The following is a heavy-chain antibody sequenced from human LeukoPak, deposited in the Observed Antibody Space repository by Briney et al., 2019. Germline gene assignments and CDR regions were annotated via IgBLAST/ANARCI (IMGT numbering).Heavy chain of an antibody. D-gene: IGHD3/OR15-3a*01. CDR1: GFTFSSYS. CDR3: ARAGATGYYTEDY. Sequence: PGGSLRLSCAASGFTFSSYSMNWVRQAPGKGLEWVSSISSSSRYIYYADSVKGRFTISRDNAKNSLYLQMNSLRAEDTAVYYCARAGATGYYTEDYWGQGTLVTVSS. CDR2: ISSSSRYI. V-gene: IGHV3-21*01. J-gene: IGHJ4*02.